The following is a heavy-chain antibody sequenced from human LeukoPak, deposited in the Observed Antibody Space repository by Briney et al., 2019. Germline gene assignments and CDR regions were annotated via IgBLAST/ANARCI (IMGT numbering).Heavy chain of an antibody. CDR1: GFTFSSYG. V-gene: IGHV3-33*01. D-gene: IGHD6-19*01. CDR3: ARSGGRGWYPADY. CDR2: IWYDGSSK. J-gene: IGHJ4*02. Sequence: GRSLTLSCAASGFTFSSYGMQWVRQTPGKGLEWVAVIWYDGSSKYYTDSVKGRFTISRDNSKNTPYLQMNSLRAEDTGVYYCARSGGRGWYPADYWGQGTLVTVSS.